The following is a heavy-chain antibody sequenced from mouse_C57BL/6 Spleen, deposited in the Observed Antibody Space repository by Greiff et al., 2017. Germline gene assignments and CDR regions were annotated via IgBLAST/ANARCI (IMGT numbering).Heavy chain of an antibody. V-gene: IGHV1-15*01. J-gene: IGHJ4*01. CDR3: TSGLGPYYYAMDY. D-gene: IGHD4-1*01. CDR2: IDPETGGT. Sequence: QVQLQQSGAELVRPGASVTLSCKASGYTFTDYEMHWVKQTPVHGLEWIGAIDPETGGTAYNQKFKGKAILTADKYSSTAYMELRSLTSEDSAVYYCTSGLGPYYYAMDYWGQGTSVTVSS. CDR1: GYTFTDYE.